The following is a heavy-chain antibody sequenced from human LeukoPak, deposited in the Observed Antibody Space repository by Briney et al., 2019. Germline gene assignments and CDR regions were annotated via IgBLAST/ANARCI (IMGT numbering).Heavy chain of an antibody. V-gene: IGHV3-49*04. D-gene: IGHD6-6*01. CDR3: TPYSSSSYFQH. J-gene: IGHJ1*01. CDR2: LRSKAYGGTT. CDR1: GFTFGDYA. Sequence: TGRSLRLSCTASGFTFGDYAMSWVRQAPGKGREWVGFLRSKAYGGTTEYAASVKGRFTISRDDSESIAYLQMNSLKTEDTAVYYCTPYSSSSYFQHWGQGTLVTVSS.